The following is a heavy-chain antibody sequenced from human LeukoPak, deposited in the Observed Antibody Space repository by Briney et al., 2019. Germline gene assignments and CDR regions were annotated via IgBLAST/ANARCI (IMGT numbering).Heavy chain of an antibody. V-gene: IGHV3-7*01. J-gene: IGHJ4*02. CDR1: GFTFSNYW. CDR2: IKQDGSEI. CDR3: ARTPDGVDY. Sequence: GSLRLSCAASGFTFSNYWMTWVRQAPGKGLEWVANIKQDGSEIFYVDSVKGRFTISRDNARNSLNLQMNSLRAEDTAVYYCARTPDGVDYWGQGTLVTVSS. D-gene: IGHD3-10*01.